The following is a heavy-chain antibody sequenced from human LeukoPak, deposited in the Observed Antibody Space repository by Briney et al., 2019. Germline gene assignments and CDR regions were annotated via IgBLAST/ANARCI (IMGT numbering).Heavy chain of an antibody. D-gene: IGHD5-24*01. CDR1: GFTFSSYS. V-gene: IGHV3-21*01. J-gene: IGHJ4*02. CDR3: ARDHREGRDGRDQRDY. CDR2: ISSSSSYI. Sequence: GGSLRLSCAASGFTFSSYSMNWVRQAPGKGRVGVSSISSSSSYIYYADSVKGRFTISRDNAKNSLYLQMNSLRAEDTAVYYCARDHREGRDGRDQRDYWGQGTLVTVSS.